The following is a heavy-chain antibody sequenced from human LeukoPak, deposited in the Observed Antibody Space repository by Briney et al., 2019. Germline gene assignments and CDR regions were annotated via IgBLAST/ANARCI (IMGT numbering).Heavy chain of an antibody. Sequence: SETLSLTCTVSGGSVSSYYWSWIRQPPGKGLEWIGYIYYSGSTYYNPSLKSRVTISVDTSKNQFSLKLSSVTAADTAVYYCARESLSGGDYDYWGQGTLVTVSS. V-gene: IGHV4-59*02. CDR1: GGSVSSYY. D-gene: IGHD4-17*01. J-gene: IGHJ4*02. CDR2: IYYSGST. CDR3: ARESLSGGDYDY.